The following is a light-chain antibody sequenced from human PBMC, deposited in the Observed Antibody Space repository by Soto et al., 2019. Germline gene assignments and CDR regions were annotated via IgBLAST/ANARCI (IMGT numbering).Light chain of an antibody. V-gene: IGLV4-69*01. J-gene: IGLJ2*01. CDR1: SGHSTYA. Sequence: QPVLTQSPSASASLGASVKLTCTLSSGHSTYAIAWHQQQPEKGPRYLMEINSDGSHNKGDGIPDRFSGSSSGTERYLTISSLQYEDEADYYCQTGDTHVIFGGGTKLTVL. CDR2: INSDGSH. CDR3: QTGDTHVI.